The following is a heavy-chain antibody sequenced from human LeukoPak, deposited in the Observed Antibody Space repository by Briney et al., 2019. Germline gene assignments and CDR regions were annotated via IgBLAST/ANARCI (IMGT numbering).Heavy chain of an antibody. CDR1: GYTFTSYD. Sequence: ASVKVSRKASGYTFTSYDINWVRQATGQGLEWMGRMNPNSGNTGYAQKFQGRVTMTRNTSISTAYMELSSLRSEDTAVYYCARPNSVLRFLEWPKGGYYYYYMDVWGKGTTVTVSS. J-gene: IGHJ6*03. D-gene: IGHD3-3*01. CDR2: MNPNSGNT. CDR3: ARPNSVLRFLEWPKGGYYYYYMDV. V-gene: IGHV1-8*01.